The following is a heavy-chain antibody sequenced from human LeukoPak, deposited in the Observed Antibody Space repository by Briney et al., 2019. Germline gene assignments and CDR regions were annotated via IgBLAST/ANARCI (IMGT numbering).Heavy chain of an antibody. CDR3: ARGDNWNLPFDY. Sequence: GASVKVSCKASGYTFTGYYMHWVRQAPGQGLEWMGWINPNSGGTNYVQKFQGRVTMTRDTSISTAYMELSRLRSDDTAVYYCARGDNWNLPFDYWGQGTLVTVSS. D-gene: IGHD1-7*01. CDR2: INPNSGGT. V-gene: IGHV1-2*02. CDR1: GYTFTGYY. J-gene: IGHJ4*02.